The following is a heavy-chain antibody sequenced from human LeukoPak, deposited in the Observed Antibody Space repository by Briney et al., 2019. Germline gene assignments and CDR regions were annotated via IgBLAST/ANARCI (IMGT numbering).Heavy chain of an antibody. V-gene: IGHV3-21*06. J-gene: IGHJ6*03. CDR1: GFTFCDYS. D-gene: IGHD5-12*01. CDR3: ARDASGFYHYYYMDV. CDR2: ISNVSMYK. Sequence: PGGSLTLSCAPSGFTFCDYSLNCPRQVPGKGLEWVSWISNVSMYKTYAVSFLCRVYIPRENANNILYLHMRRLSAEDTAVYYCARDASGFYHYYYMDVWGKGTTVTVSS.